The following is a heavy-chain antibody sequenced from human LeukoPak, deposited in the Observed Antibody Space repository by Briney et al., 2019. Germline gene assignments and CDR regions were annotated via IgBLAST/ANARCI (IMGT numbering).Heavy chain of an antibody. CDR2: IKEDGSEI. CDR3: VTDQTGRHPYFFDY. Sequence: PGGSLRLSCTASGFTFGDYAMSWVRQVLGKGLEWVANIKEDGSEIYYVDAVKGRFSISRDNAKTSLYLQMNNLSVADTAVYYCVTDQTGRHPYFFDYWGQGTLVTVSS. V-gene: IGHV3-7*01. J-gene: IGHJ4*02. CDR1: GFTFGDYA. D-gene: IGHD3-10*01.